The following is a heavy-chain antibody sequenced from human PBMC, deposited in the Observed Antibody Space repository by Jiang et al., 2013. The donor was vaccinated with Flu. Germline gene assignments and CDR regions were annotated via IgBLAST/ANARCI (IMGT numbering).Heavy chain of an antibody. CDR3: AKPRRYSSSWFYFDV. CDR2: INGNGDE. D-gene: IGHD6-13*01. J-gene: IGHJ4*02. Sequence: RQAPGKGLEWVSVINGNGDEHTTQTTVKGRFTISRDNSKNTLYLQMNSLRAEDTAVYYCAKPRRYSSSWFYFDVLGPGNPGHRLL. V-gene: IGHV3-23*01.